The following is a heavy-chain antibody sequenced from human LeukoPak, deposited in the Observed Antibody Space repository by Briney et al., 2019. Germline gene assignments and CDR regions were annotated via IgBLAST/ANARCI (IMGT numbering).Heavy chain of an antibody. CDR2: IKQDGSEK. D-gene: IGHD3-3*01. CDR3: ARSGYDFWSGYPLSFSYYMDV. V-gene: IGHV3-7*01. J-gene: IGHJ6*03. CDR1: GFTFSSYW. Sequence: GGSLRLSCAASGFTFSSYWMSWVRQAPGKGLEWVANIKQDGSEKYYVDSVKGRFTISRDNAKNSLYLQMNSLRAEDTAVYYCARSGYDFWSGYPLSFSYYMDVWGKGTTDTVSS.